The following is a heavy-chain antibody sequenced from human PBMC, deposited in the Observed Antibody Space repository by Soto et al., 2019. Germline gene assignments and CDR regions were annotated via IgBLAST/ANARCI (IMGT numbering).Heavy chain of an antibody. CDR1: GGPFSSYP. J-gene: IGHJ6*02. V-gene: IGHV1-69*01. CDR3: ARVGHITNYGMAV. CDR2: IIPFFGTS. Sequence: QVQLVQSGAEVKKPGSSVKVSCEASGGPFSSYPINWVRQAPGQGLEWMGGIIPFFGTSNYAQKFQGRVTITADDSTSTAYMELRILRSEDTAVYYCARVGHITNYGMAVWGQGTTVTVSS. D-gene: IGHD1-26*01.